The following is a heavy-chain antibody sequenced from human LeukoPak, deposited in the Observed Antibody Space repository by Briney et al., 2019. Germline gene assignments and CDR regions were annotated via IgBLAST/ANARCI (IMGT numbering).Heavy chain of an antibody. CDR3: AASGYDYDYYQYMDV. V-gene: IGHV3-48*03. Sequence: GGSLRLSCAASGFTFSNYEMNWVRQAPGKGLEWVSYISSSGSTIYYADSVKGRFTMSRDNAKNSLYLQMNSLRAEDTAVYYCAASGYDYDYYQYMDVWGKGTTVTISS. CDR1: GFTFSNYE. CDR2: ISSSGSTI. D-gene: IGHD5-12*01. J-gene: IGHJ6*03.